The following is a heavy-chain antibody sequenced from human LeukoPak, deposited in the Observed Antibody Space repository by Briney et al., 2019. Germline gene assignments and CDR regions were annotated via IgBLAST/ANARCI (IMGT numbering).Heavy chain of an antibody. CDR2: IYYSGST. CDR1: GGSISSYY. J-gene: IGHJ4*02. D-gene: IGHD5-12*01. V-gene: IGHV4-59*01. CDR3: AGGGYDLDY. Sequence: SEALSLTCTVSGGSISSYYWSWIRQPPGKGLVWIGYIYYSGSTNYNPSLKSRVTISVDTSKNQFSLKLSSVTAADTAVYYCAGGGYDLDYWGQGTLVTVSS.